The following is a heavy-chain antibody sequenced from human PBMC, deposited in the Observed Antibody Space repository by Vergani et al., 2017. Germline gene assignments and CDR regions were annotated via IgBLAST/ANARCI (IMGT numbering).Heavy chain of an antibody. J-gene: IGHJ5*02. Sequence: VQLVQSGAEVKKPGSSVKVSCKASGGTFSSYAISWVRQAPGQGLEWMGGIIPIFGTANYAQKFQGRVTITADESTSTAYMELSSLRSEDTAVYYCARVVEMATIVEAHNWFDPWGQGTLVTGAS. CDR2: IIPIFGTA. D-gene: IGHD5-24*01. CDR3: ARVVEMATIVEAHNWFDP. CDR1: GGTFSSYA. V-gene: IGHV1-69*01.